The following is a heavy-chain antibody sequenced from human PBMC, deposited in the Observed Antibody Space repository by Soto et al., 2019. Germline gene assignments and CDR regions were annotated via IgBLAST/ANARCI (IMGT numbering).Heavy chain of an antibody. D-gene: IGHD5-12*01. J-gene: IGHJ4*02. Sequence: SVKVSCKASGGTFSSYAISWVRQAPGQGLEWMGGIIPIFGTANYAQKFQGRVTITADKSTSTAYMELSSLRSEDTAVYYCARGMATTYYFDYWGQGTLVTVSS. CDR2: IIPIFGTA. CDR3: ARGMATTYYFDY. V-gene: IGHV1-69*06. CDR1: GGTFSSYA.